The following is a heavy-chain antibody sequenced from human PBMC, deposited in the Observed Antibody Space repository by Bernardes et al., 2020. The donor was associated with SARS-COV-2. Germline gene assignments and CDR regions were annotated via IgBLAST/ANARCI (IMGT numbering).Heavy chain of an antibody. CDR3: AKDQDCSSTSCYISFLPHNWFDP. CDR2: ISGSGGST. Sequence: GGSLRLSCAASGFTFSSYAMSWVRQAPGKGLEWVSAISGSGGSTYYADSVKGRFTISRDNSKNTLYLQMNSLRAEDTAVYYCAKDQDCSSTSCYISFLPHNWFDPWGQGTLVTVSS. D-gene: IGHD2-2*02. V-gene: IGHV3-23*01. CDR1: GFTFSSYA. J-gene: IGHJ5*02.